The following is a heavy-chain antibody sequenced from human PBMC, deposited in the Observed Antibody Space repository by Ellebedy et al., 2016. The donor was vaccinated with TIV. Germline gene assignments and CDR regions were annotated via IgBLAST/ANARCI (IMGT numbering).Heavy chain of an antibody. CDR2: ITAYNRDT. V-gene: IGHV1-18*01. CDR1: GYSFTSHG. CDR3: ARGAKALS. J-gene: IGHJ5*02. Sequence: AASVKVSCKASGYSFTSHGITWVRQAPGQGLQWMGWITAYNRDTYYAQNFQGRVTFTTDTSSSTDYLELKRLTSNDTGVYYCARGAKALSWGQGTLVTVSS.